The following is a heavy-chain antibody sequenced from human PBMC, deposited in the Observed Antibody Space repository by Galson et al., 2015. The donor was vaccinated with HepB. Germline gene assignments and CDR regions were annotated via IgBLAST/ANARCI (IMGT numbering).Heavy chain of an antibody. CDR3: ARASYSSGWYVDY. V-gene: IGHV3-21*01. Sequence: SLRLSCAASGFTFSSYSMNWVRQAPGEGLEWVSSISSSSSYIYYADSVKGRFTISRDNAKNSLYLQMSSLRAEDTAVYYCARASYSSGWYVDYWGQGTLVTVSS. J-gene: IGHJ4*02. CDR1: GFTFSSYS. CDR2: ISSSSSYI. D-gene: IGHD6-19*01.